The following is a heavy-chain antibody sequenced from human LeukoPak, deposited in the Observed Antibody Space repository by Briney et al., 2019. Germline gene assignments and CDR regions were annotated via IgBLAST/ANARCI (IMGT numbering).Heavy chain of an antibody. D-gene: IGHD3-10*01. J-gene: IGHJ4*02. V-gene: IGHV4-34*01. Sequence: PSETLSLTCAVYGGSFSGYYWSWIRQPPGKGLEWTGEINHSGSTNYNPSLKSRVTISVDTSKNQFSLKLSSVTAADTAVYYCARGGVLWFGELSYYFDYWGQGTLVTVSS. CDR3: ARGGVLWFGELSYYFDY. CDR1: GGSFSGYY. CDR2: INHSGST.